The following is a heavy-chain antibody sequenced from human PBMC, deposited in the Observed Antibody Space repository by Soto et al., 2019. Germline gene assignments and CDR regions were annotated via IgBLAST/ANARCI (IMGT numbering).Heavy chain of an antibody. V-gene: IGHV1-18*01. CDR3: ARQNCSSTSCYDY. J-gene: IGHJ4*02. CDR1: GYTFTSYG. Sequence: ASVKVSCKASGYTFTSYGISWVRQAPGQGLEWMGWISAYNGNTNYAQKLQGRFTMTTDASTSTAYRELRSLRSDDTAVYYCARQNCSSTSCYDYWGQGTLVTVSS. D-gene: IGHD2-2*01. CDR2: ISAYNGNT.